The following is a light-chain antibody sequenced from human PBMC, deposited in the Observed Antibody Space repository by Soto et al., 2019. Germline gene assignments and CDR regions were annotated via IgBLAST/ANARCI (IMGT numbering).Light chain of an antibody. CDR2: GAS. V-gene: IGKV3-15*01. CDR1: QSVSSN. CDR3: QQYDNWPLT. Sequence: EILMTQSPVTLSVSPGERATLSCRASQSVSSNLAWYQQKPGQAPRLLIYGASIRATGFPARFSGSGSGTEFTLTISSLQSEDFAVYYCQQYDNWPLTFGQGTRLEIK. J-gene: IGKJ5*01.